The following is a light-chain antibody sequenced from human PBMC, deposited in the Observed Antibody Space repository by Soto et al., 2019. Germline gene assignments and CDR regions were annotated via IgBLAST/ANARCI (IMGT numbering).Light chain of an antibody. CDR2: AAS. Sequence: AIQMTQSPSSLSASVGDRVTITCRASQVIRNDLGWYQQKPGKAPKLMIYAASSLQSGVPSRFSGSGSGTDVTLTIGSLQPDAFATYYCPTLTFGGGTKVEIK. CDR1: QVIRND. J-gene: IGKJ4*01. CDR3: PTLT. V-gene: IGKV1-6*01.